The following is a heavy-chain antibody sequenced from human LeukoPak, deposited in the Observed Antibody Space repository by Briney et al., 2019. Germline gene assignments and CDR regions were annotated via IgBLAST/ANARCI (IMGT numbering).Heavy chain of an antibody. Sequence: GGSLRLSCAASGFNLSRFAMTWVRQAPGMGLEWVSSLSDSGENSYYADSVKGRFTISRDSSKNMLFLRLTNLRAEDAAVYYCAKVRPGYSHYFYFMDVWATGTTVTVSS. CDR1: GFNLSRFA. D-gene: IGHD5-18*01. CDR3: AKVRPGYSHYFYFMDV. CDR2: LSDSGENS. V-gene: IGHV3-23*01. J-gene: IGHJ6*03.